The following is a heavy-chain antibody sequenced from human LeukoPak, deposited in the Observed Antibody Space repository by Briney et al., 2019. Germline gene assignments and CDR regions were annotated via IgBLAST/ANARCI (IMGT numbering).Heavy chain of an antibody. CDR1: GGSVSSGISY. J-gene: IGHJ2*01. CDR3: ARPRTAWSSHWYFEV. D-gene: IGHD1-1*01. CDR2: ISDSGGS. Sequence: SETLSLTCSVSGGSVSSGISYWSWIRQPPGEGLEWIAYISDSGGSDYNPSLRGRVTISLDTSKNQFSLRLTSVTAADTAVYYCARPRTAWSSHWYFEVWGRGTLVTVSS. V-gene: IGHV4-61*01.